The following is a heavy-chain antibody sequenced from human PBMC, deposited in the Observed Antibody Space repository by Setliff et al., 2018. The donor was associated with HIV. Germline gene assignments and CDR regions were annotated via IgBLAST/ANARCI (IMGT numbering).Heavy chain of an antibody. Sequence: PSETLSLTCAVSNYSISSAYYWGWIRQPPGNGLEWIGSIYHTGSTYYKPSLKSRVTISVDTSRNQFSLKLSSVTAADTAVYYCVGSDYYYDSSGYYYYWGQGTLVTVSS. CDR3: VGSDYYYDSSGYYYY. CDR2: IYHTGST. V-gene: IGHV4-38-2*01. D-gene: IGHD3-22*01. J-gene: IGHJ4*02. CDR1: NYSISSAYY.